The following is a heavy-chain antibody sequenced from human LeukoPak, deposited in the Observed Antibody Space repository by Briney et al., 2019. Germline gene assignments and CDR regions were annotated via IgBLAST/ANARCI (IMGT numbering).Heavy chain of an antibody. Sequence: GGSLRLSCAASGFTFSSYEMNWVRQAPGKGLEWVSYISSSGSTIYYADSVKGRFTISRDNAKNSLYLQMNSLRAEDTAVYYCARSMIVVFNYFDYWGQGTLVTVSS. J-gene: IGHJ4*02. D-gene: IGHD3-22*01. V-gene: IGHV3-48*03. CDR3: ARSMIVVFNYFDY. CDR2: ISSSGSTI. CDR1: GFTFSSYE.